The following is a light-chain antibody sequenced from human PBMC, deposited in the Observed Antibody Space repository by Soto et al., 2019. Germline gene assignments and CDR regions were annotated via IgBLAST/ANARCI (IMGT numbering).Light chain of an antibody. V-gene: IGKV3-20*01. CDR3: QQYGSS. Sequence: EIVLTQSPGTLSLSPGERATLSCRASQSVSSSYLAWYQQKPGQAPRLLIYGASSRATGIPDRFSGSGSGTDFTLTISRLEPEDFAVEYCQQYGSSFGQGTKVEIK. CDR2: GAS. CDR1: QSVSSSY. J-gene: IGKJ1*01.